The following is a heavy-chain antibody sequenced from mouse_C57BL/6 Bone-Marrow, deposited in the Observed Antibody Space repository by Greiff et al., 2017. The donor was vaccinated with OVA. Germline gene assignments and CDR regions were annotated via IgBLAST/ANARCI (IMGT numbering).Heavy chain of an antibody. D-gene: IGHD1-1*01. Sequence: VQLQESGAELARPGASVKLSCKASGYTFTSYGISWVKQRTGQGLEWIGEIYPRSGNTYYNEKFKGKATLTADKSSSTAYMELRSLTSEDSAVYFCARSVYYGSSSVYWYFDVWGTGTTVTVSS. CDR3: ARSVYYGSSSVYWYFDV. J-gene: IGHJ1*03. CDR1: GYTFTSYG. CDR2: IYPRSGNT. V-gene: IGHV1-81*01.